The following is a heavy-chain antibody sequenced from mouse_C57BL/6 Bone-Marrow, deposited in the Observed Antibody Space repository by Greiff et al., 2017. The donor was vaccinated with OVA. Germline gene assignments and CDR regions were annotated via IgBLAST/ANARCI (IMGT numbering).Heavy chain of an antibody. J-gene: IGHJ3*01. CDR3: ARRLGLGF. CDR1: GFSIKNTY. Sequence: EVMLVESVAELVRPGASVKLSCTASGFSIKNTYMHWVKQRPEHILDWIGRIDPANGNSKYTPKFQGKATITVDTSSSTAYMQLSSLTSEDAAIYYCARRLGLGFWGQGTLVTVSA. CDR2: IDPANGNS. D-gene: IGHD3-1*01. V-gene: IGHV14-3*01.